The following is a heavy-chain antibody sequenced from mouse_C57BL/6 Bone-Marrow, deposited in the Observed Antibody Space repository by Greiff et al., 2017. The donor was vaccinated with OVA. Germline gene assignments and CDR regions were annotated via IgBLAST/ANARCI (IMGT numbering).Heavy chain of an antibody. V-gene: IGHV2-2*01. Sequence: VQLQQSGPGLVQPLKSLSITCKVSGFSLTSYGVHWVSQSPGKGLEWLGVIWSGGRKDYNASFISRLSISKDNSKSQVFFKMNSLQADDTAIYYCARNGNYDYFDYWGQGTTLTVSS. CDR2: IWSGGRK. CDR3: ARNGNYDYFDY. CDR1: GFSLTSYG. J-gene: IGHJ2*01. D-gene: IGHD2-1*01.